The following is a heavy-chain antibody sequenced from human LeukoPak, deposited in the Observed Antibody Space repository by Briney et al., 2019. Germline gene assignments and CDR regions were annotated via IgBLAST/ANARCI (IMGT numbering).Heavy chain of an antibody. Sequence: TSETLSLTCTVSGGSFSTYYWSWIRQPPGKGLEWIGYIYYSGNTNYNPSLKSRVTISVDTSKNQFSLSLNSVTAADTAVYYCARTITIRGLIFDYWGQGTLVTVSS. CDR1: GGSFSTYY. D-gene: IGHD3-10*01. J-gene: IGHJ4*02. CDR2: IYYSGNT. V-gene: IGHV4-59*01. CDR3: ARTITIRGLIFDY.